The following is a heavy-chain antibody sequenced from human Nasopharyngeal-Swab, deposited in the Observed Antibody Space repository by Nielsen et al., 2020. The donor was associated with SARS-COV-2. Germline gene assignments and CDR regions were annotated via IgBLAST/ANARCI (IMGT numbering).Heavy chain of an antibody. Sequence: ASVKVSCKASGYTFTSYYMHWVRQAPGQGLEWMGIINPSGGSTSYAQKFQGRVTMTRDTSTSTVYMELSSLRSEDTAVYYCARSGYSGYDPTGWFDPWGQGTLVTVSS. V-gene: IGHV1-46*01. CDR1: GYTFTSYY. CDR3: ARSGYSGYDPTGWFDP. D-gene: IGHD5-12*01. CDR2: INPSGGST. J-gene: IGHJ5*02.